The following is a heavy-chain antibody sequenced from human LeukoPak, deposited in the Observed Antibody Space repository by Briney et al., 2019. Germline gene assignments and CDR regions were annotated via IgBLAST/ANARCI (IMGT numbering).Heavy chain of an antibody. Sequence: GGSLRLSCAASGFTFSNYGTHWVRQAPGKGLEWVAIVSYDGSKKYYADSVKGRFTVSRDNSKNTLYLQMNSLRAEDTAVYYCAKDGPAQCTVPLPPWGPGTLVTVSS. J-gene: IGHJ5*02. CDR1: GFTFSNYG. V-gene: IGHV3-30*18. D-gene: IGHD4-17*01. CDR2: VSYDGSKK. CDR3: AKDGPAQCTVPLPP.